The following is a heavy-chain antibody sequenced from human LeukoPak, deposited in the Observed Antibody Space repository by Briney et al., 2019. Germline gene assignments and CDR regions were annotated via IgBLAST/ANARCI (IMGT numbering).Heavy chain of an antibody. D-gene: IGHD3-22*01. CDR2: IYTGGRT. J-gene: IGHJ4*02. Sequence: PGGSLRLSCAVSGFSVSTNYMNWVRQAPGKGLEWVSVIYTGGRTYYADSVKGRFTISRDNSKNTLYLQMNSLRAEDTAVYYCASTTYNFYDSSGPFGNWGQGTLVTVSS. CDR3: ASTTYNFYDSSGPFGN. V-gene: IGHV3-53*01. CDR1: GFSVSTNY.